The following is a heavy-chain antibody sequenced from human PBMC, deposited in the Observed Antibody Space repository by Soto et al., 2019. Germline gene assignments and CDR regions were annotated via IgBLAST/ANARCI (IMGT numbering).Heavy chain of an antibody. CDR1: GFTFNSNA. CDR2: ISASGVNT. D-gene: IGHD2-8*02. Sequence: EVQLLESGGGLVQPGGSLRLSCAASGFTFNSNAMSWVRQAPGRGLEWVSGISASGVNTFYADSVKGRFTISRDKSKKTLFLQMNSLRADDTAVYYCAKGRCTGGGCHPNYYYFMDVWGKGTPVTVSS. J-gene: IGHJ6*03. CDR3: AKGRCTGGGCHPNYYYFMDV. V-gene: IGHV3-23*01.